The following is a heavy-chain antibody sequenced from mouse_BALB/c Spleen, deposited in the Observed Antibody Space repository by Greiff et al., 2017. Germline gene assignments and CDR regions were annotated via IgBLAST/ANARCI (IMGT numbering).Heavy chain of an antibody. Sequence: VQLQQSGAELVRPGTSVKISCKASGYTFTDYNMHWVKQSHGKSLEWIGYIYPYNGGTGYNQKFKSKATLTVDNSSSTAYMELRSLTSEDSAVYYRARQLGLPYYAMDYWGQGTSVTVSS. CDR2: IYPYNGGT. J-gene: IGHJ4*01. D-gene: IGHD3-1*01. V-gene: IGHV1S29*02. CDR1: GYTFTDYN. CDR3: ARQLGLPYYAMDY.